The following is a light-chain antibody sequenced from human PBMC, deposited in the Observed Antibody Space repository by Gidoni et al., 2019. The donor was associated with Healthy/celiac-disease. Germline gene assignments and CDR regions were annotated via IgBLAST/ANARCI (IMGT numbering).Light chain of an antibody. J-gene: IGKJ1*01. CDR2: GVS. Sequence: EIVLTQYPDTLSLSPGERATRFCRASQSVVRDYFAWYQQKPGQAPRLLIYGVSSRATGITDRFSGGGSGAYFTLTISRLEPEDCAVYYCEQYSSSPRTFXQXTKVEIK. V-gene: IGKV3-20*01. CDR1: QSVVRDY. CDR3: EQYSSSPRT.